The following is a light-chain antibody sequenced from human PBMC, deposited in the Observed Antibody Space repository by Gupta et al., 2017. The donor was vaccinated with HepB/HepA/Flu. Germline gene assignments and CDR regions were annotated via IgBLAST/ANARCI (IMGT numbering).Light chain of an antibody. CDR1: PSIESN. J-gene: IGKJ1*01. CDR2: TEC. CDR3: QHRDSTPRT. V-gene: IGKV1-39*01. Sequence: DMQMTKSHSSLSASVGDRVTISCRARPSIESNFNWYQQKREKDPNLLIYTECRVQCGVPSRFSGSGGETHFTLTISSLQRENFATYYCQHRDSTPRTFGQGTKVEIK.